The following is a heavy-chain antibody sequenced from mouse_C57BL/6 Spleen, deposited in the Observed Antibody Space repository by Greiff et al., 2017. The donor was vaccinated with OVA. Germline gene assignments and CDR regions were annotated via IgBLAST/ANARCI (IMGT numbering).Heavy chain of an antibody. CDR3: ARGEIKGNYLDY. CDR2: IDPSDSYT. Sequence: QVQLQQPGAELVKPGASVKLSCKASGYTFTSYWMQWVKQRPGQGLEWIGEIDPSDSYTNYNQKFKGKATLTVDTSSSTAYMQLSSLTSEDSAVYYCARGEIKGNYLDYWGQGTTLTVSS. V-gene: IGHV1-50*01. CDR1: GYTFTSYW. J-gene: IGHJ2*01.